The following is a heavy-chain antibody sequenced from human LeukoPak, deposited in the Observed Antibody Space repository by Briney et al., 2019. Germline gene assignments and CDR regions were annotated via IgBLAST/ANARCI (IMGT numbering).Heavy chain of an antibody. CDR1: GYTFTSYY. CDR2: IYPRDGST. V-gene: IGHV1-46*01. J-gene: IGHJ4*02. CDR3: ERDQEGFDY. Sequence: ASVKVSCKASGYTFTSYYIHWVRQAPGQGLEWMGMIYPRDGSTSYAQKFQGRVTVTRDTSTSTVHMELSGLRSEDTAVYYCERDQEGFDYWGQGTLVTVSS.